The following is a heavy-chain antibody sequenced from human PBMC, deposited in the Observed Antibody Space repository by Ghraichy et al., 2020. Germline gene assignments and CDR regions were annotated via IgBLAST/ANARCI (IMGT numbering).Heavy chain of an antibody. CDR1: GFTFSSYG. V-gene: IGHV3-30*18. CDR2: ISYDGSNK. CDR3: AKVQAAMVTIDAFDI. Sequence: GGSLRRSCAASGFTFSSYGMHWVRQAPGKGLEWVAVISYDGSNKYYADSVKGRFTISRDNSKNTLYLQMNSLRAEDTAVYYCAKVQAAMVTIDAFDIWGQGTMVTVSS. D-gene: IGHD5-18*01. J-gene: IGHJ3*02.